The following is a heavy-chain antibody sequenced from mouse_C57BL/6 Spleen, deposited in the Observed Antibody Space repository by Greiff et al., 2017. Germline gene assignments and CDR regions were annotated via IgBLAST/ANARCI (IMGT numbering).Heavy chain of an antibody. CDR2: IDPSDSYT. V-gene: IGHV1-50*01. CDR3: ARSRRMGATGYWYFDV. D-gene: IGHD2-2*01. Sequence: QVQLQQPGAELVKPGASVKLSCKASGYTFTSYWMQWVKQRPGQGLEWIGEIDPSDSYTNYNQKFKDKATLTVDTSSRTAYMQLSSLTSEDSAVYYCARSRRMGATGYWYFDVWGTGTTVTVSS. J-gene: IGHJ1*03. CDR1: GYTFTSYW.